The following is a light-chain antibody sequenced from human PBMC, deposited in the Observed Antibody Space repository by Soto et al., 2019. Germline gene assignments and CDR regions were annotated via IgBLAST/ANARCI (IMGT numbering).Light chain of an antibody. CDR3: QQDNNWPRT. V-gene: IGKV3-15*01. CDR1: QSVSSD. Sequence: VITQSPATLSVSPGERATLSCRASQSVSSDLAWYHQNPGQAPRLLIYGASTRATGIPARFSGSGSGTEFTLTINSLQSEDFAVYYCQQDNNWPRTVGQGTKVDIK. CDR2: GAS. J-gene: IGKJ1*01.